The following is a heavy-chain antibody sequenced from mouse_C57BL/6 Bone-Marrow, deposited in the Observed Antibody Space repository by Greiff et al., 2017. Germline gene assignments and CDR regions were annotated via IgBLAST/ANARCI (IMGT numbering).Heavy chain of an antibody. CDR3: AYSNWFAY. J-gene: IGHJ3*01. Sequence: QVQLKESGPELVKPGASVKLSCKASGYTFTSYDINWVKQRPGQGLAWIGWIYPRDGSTKYNEKFKGKDTLTVDTSSSTAYMELHSLTSEDSAVYFCAYSNWFAYWGQGTLVTVSA. V-gene: IGHV1-85*01. CDR2: IYPRDGST. CDR1: GYTFTSYD. D-gene: IGHD2-5*01.